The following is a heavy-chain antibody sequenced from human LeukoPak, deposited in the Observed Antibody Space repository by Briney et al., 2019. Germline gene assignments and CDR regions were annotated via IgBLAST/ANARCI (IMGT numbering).Heavy chain of an antibody. CDR3: ANTDQWLAPDY. Sequence: GGSLRLSCAASGFTFSSYGMHWVRQAPGKGLEWVAVISYDGSNKYYADSVKGRFTISRDNSKNTLYLQVNSLRAEDTAVYYCANTDQWLAPDYWGQGTLVTVSS. CDR2: ISYDGSNK. CDR1: GFTFSSYG. J-gene: IGHJ4*02. V-gene: IGHV3-30*18. D-gene: IGHD6-19*01.